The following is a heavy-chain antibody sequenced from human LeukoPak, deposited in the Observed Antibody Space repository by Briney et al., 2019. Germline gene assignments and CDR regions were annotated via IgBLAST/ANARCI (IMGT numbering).Heavy chain of an antibody. D-gene: IGHD1-7*01. J-gene: IGHJ4*02. Sequence: GGSLRISCAASGFTFSSSVMHWVGQGPAKGLDWVAAISYDGRDKYFADSVKGRFTISRDNSKNTVDLQVNGLRAEDTAVYYCARETGNYYFDFWGQGTLVTVSS. CDR3: ARETGNYYFDF. V-gene: IGHV3-30*03. CDR1: GFTFSSSV. CDR2: ISYDGRDK.